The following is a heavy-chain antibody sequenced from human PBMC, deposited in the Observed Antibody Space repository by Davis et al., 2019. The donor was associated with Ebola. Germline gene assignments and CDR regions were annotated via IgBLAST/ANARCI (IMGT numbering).Heavy chain of an antibody. D-gene: IGHD3-3*01. Sequence: GESLKISCAASGFTFSSYWMHWVRQAPGKGLVWVSRINSDVSSTSYADSVKGRFTISRDNAKNTLYLQMNSLRAEDTAVYYCARDSEYYDFWSGYYTYYYYGMDVWGQGTTVTVSS. J-gene: IGHJ6*02. CDR2: INSDVSST. CDR1: GFTFSSYW. V-gene: IGHV3-74*01. CDR3: ARDSEYYDFWSGYYTYYYYGMDV.